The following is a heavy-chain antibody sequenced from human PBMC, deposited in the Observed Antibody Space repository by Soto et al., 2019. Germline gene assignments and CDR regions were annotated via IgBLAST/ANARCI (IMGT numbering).Heavy chain of an antibody. Sequence: SETLSLTCTVSGGSISSSSYYWGWIRQPPGKGLEWIGSIYYSGSTYYNPSLKSRVTISVDTSKNQFSLKLGSVTAADTAVYYCARHQGGRFLEWFVDYWGQGTLVTVSS. CDR1: GGSISSSSYY. D-gene: IGHD3-3*01. V-gene: IGHV4-39*01. CDR2: IYYSGST. J-gene: IGHJ4*02. CDR3: ARHQGGRFLEWFVDY.